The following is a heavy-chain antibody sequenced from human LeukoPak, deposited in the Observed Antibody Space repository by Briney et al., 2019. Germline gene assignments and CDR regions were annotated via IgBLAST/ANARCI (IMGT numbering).Heavy chain of an antibody. Sequence: GGSLRLSCAASGFTFSSYAMSWVRQAPGKGLEWVSAISGSGGSTYYADSVKGRFTISRDNSKNTLYLQMNSLRAEDTAVYYCASPTGIAVAGSLGGPWGQGTLVTVSS. CDR3: ASPTGIAVAGSLGGP. J-gene: IGHJ5*02. CDR2: ISGSGGST. V-gene: IGHV3-23*01. D-gene: IGHD6-19*01. CDR1: GFTFSSYA.